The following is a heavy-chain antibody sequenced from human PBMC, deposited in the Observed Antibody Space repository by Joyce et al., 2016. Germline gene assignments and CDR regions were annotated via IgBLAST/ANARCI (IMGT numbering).Heavy chain of an antibody. CDR1: GGSTDNYY. V-gene: IGHV4-59*01. CDR2: IYSSGTA. Sequence: QVQLQESGPGLVKPSETLSLTCSVSGGSTDNYYYNWICQTPGKGLEWIGYIYSSGTANYKPSLKRRVTISGDMSKNQFSLTLTSVTAADTAVYYCAESSGSLGDFDYWGQGILVTVSS. CDR3: AESSGSLGDFDY. D-gene: IGHD6-19*01. J-gene: IGHJ4*02.